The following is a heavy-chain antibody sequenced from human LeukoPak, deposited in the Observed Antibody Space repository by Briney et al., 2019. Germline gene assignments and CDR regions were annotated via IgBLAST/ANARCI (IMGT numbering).Heavy chain of an antibody. Sequence: SETLSLTCTVSGGSISTYYWSWIRQPPGKGLEWIGYVYYGGSTNCNPALKSRVTISVDTSKNQFSLKLSSVTAADTAVYYCARDKGEYYDSSGYLDYWGQGTLVTVSS. CDR1: GGSISTYY. CDR2: VYYGGST. CDR3: ARDKGEYYDSSGYLDY. V-gene: IGHV4-59*01. D-gene: IGHD3-22*01. J-gene: IGHJ4*02.